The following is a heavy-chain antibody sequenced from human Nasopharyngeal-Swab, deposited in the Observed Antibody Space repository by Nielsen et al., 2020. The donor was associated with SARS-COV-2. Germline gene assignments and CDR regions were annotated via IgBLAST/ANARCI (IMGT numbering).Heavy chain of an antibody. V-gene: IGHV3-74*01. CDR3: ARALYSSGWYLDY. J-gene: IGHJ4*02. D-gene: IGHD6-19*01. CDR2: INSDGSST. Sequence: GGSLGLPWAASGFTFRGYWMHGVRQAPGKGLVWVSRINSDGSSTSYADSVKGRFTISRDNAKNTLYLQMNSLRAEDTAVYYCARALYSSGWYLDYWGQGTLVTVSS. CDR1: GFTFRGYW.